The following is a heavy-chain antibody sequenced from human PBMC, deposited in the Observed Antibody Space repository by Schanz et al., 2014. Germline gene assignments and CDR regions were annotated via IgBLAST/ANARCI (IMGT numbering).Heavy chain of an antibody. D-gene: IGHD3-9*01. CDR3: ARVQDDILTGSEYYYGMDV. Sequence: QVQLVQSGAEVKKPGASLKISCKASGYTFTSDSMHWVRQAPGQGLEWMGRIIPILGIANYAQKFQGRVTITADRSTSTAYMELRSLRSDDTAVYYCARVQDDILTGSEYYYGMDVWGQGTTVTVSS. J-gene: IGHJ6*02. CDR2: IIPILGIA. V-gene: IGHV1-69*04. CDR1: GYTFTSDS.